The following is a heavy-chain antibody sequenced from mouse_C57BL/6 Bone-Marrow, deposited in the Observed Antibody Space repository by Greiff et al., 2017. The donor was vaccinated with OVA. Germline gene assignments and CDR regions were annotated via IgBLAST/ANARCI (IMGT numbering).Heavy chain of an antibody. CDR1: GYTFTSYW. CDR2: IYPGNSDT. J-gene: IGHJ2*01. D-gene: IGHD1-1*01. Sequence: DVHLVESGTVLARPGASVKMSCKTSGYTFTSYWMHWVKQRPGQGLEWIGAIYPGNSDTSYNQKFKGKAKLTAVTSASTAYMELSSLTNEDSAVYYCTRRNYYGSSSYYFDYWGQGTTLTVSS. V-gene: IGHV1-5*01. CDR3: TRRNYYGSSSYYFDY.